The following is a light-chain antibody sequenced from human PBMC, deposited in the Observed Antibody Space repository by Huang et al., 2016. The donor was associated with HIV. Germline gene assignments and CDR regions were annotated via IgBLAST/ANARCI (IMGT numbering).Light chain of an antibody. V-gene: IGKV3-15*01. CDR2: RTS. J-gene: IGKJ2*01. CDR3: QQYDNWPPLYT. CDR1: QRINNK. Sequence: EVVMTHSPGTLSVSPRERATLSCKTSQRINNKLAWYQQKPGQAPRLLIYRTSTRATGVPPRFSGGGSGTEFTLTISSLQSEDFGIYYCQQYDNWPPLYTFGQGTKLEI.